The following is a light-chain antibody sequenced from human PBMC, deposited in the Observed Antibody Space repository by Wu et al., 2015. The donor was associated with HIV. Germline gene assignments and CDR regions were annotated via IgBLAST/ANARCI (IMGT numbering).Light chain of an antibody. CDR1: QTINNW. J-gene: IGKJ2*01. Sequence: DIQMTQSPSTLSASAGGRVTITCRANQTINNWLAWYQQRLGKAPKLLIFKASTLETDVPSRFSGSGSGTEFTLTINSLQPDDSATYYCQQYNDYPYTFGQGTTLDI. CDR3: QQYNDYPYT. CDR2: KAS. V-gene: IGKV1-5*03.